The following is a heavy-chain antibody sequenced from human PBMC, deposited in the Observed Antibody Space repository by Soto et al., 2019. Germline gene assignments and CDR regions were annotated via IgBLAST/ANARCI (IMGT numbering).Heavy chain of an antibody. CDR3: ARRQWLVPFDY. Sequence: SETLSLTCAVYGGSFSGYYWSWIRQPPGKGLEWIGEINHSGSTNYNPSLKSRVTISVDTSKNQFSLKLSSVTAADTAVYYCARRQWLVPFDYWGQGTLVTVS. D-gene: IGHD6-19*01. CDR1: GGSFSGYY. J-gene: IGHJ4*02. V-gene: IGHV4-34*01. CDR2: INHSGST.